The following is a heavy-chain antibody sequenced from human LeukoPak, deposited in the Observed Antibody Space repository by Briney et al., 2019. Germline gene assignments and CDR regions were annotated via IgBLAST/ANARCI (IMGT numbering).Heavy chain of an antibody. Sequence: PGGSLRLSCAASGFTFGTYAMSWVRQAPGEGLEWGSTISGSGGRTYYADSVKGRFTISRDNSKNTLYLQMNSLRAEDAAVYFCAKDYSGSYYALDYWGQGTLVTVSS. CDR2: ISGSGGRT. D-gene: IGHD1-26*01. V-gene: IGHV3-23*01. J-gene: IGHJ4*02. CDR1: GFTFGTYA. CDR3: AKDYSGSYYALDY.